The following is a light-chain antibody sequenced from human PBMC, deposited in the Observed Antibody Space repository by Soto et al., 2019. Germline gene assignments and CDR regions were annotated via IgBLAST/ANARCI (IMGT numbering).Light chain of an antibody. Sequence: QLVLTQSSSASASLASSVKLTCTLSSAHSSYIIAWHQQQAGKAPRYLMKLEGSGSYNKGSGVPDRFSGSSSGADRYLTISNLQSEDEADYYCETWDSSTYVVFGGGTKLTVL. CDR2: LEGSGSY. CDR3: ETWDSSTYVV. J-gene: IGLJ2*01. V-gene: IGLV4-60*03. CDR1: SAHSSYI.